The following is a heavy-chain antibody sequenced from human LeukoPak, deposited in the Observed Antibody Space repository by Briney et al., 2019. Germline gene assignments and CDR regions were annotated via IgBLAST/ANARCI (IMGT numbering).Heavy chain of an antibody. D-gene: IGHD5-18*01. CDR2: ISYDGSNK. CDR3: AGGRGYSYGAFDY. J-gene: IGHJ4*02. V-gene: IGHV3-30*04. Sequence: GRSLRLSCAASGFTFSSYAMHWVRQAPGKGLEWVAVISYDGSNKYYADSVKGRFTISRDNSKNTLYLQMNSLRAEDTAVYYCAGGRGYSYGAFDYWGQGTLVTVSS. CDR1: GFTFSSYA.